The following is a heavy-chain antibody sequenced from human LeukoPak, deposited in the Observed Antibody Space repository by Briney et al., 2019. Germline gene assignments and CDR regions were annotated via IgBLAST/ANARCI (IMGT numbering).Heavy chain of an antibody. CDR2: ISGSGGST. V-gene: IGHV3-23*01. D-gene: IGHD3-3*01. Sequence: PGGSLRLSCAASEFTFSSYAMSWVRQAPGKGLEWVSAISGSGGSTYYADSVKGRFTISRDNSKNTLYLQMNSLRAEDTAVYYCAKGYTYYDFWSGLYGMDVWGQGTTVTVSS. CDR3: AKGYTYYDFWSGLYGMDV. J-gene: IGHJ6*02. CDR1: EFTFSSYA.